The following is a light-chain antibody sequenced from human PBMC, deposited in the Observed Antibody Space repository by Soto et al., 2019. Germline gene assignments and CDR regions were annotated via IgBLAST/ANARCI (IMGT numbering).Light chain of an antibody. V-gene: IGKV3-20*01. CDR3: QKYNNWPRT. Sequence: VLTQSPGTLSLSAGDSATLSCRASQSVSSSYLAWYQQKTGQAPRLLIYGESSRATGIPDRLSGSGSGTEFTLTISRLQSEDFAVYYCQKYNNWPRTCGQGTKVDIK. CDR2: GES. CDR1: QSVSSSY. J-gene: IGKJ1*01.